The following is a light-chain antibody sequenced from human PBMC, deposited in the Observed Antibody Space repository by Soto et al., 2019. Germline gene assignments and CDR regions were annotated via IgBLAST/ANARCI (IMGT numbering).Light chain of an antibody. Sequence: EIVLTQSPGTLSLSPGERATLSCRASQSISSSYLAWYQQKPGQAPRLLIYGVSNRATGIPDRFSGSGSGTDFTLTLSRLDPEDFAVYYCQLHGDSSPGYPLGQGTKLEIK. CDR1: QSISSSY. CDR3: QLHGDSSPGYP. CDR2: GVS. V-gene: IGKV3-20*01. J-gene: IGKJ2*01.